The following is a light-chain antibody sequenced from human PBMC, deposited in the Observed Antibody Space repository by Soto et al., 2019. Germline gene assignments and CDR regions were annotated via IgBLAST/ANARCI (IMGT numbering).Light chain of an antibody. CDR1: TSNIGNNY. J-gene: IGLJ2*01. CDR2: DNH. V-gene: IGLV1-51*01. CDR3: GTCDSNLRIVV. Sequence: QSVLTQPPSVSAAPGQKVTISCSGSTSNIGNNYVSWFQQLPGTAPKLLIYDNHKRPSGIPDRFSASKSGTSATLAITGLQTGDEADYHCGTCDSNLRIVVFGGGTKLTVL.